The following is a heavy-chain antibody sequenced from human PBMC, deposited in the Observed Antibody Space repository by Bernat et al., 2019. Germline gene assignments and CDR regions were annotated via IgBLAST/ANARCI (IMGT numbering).Heavy chain of an antibody. J-gene: IGHJ5*01. CDR3: TKGGFGDYVFRFDS. V-gene: IGHV6-1*01. D-gene: IGHD4-17*01. CDR2: TYYRTICDF. CDR1: GDSVSNRVGS. Sequence: QAQLQQSGPGVVKPSQTLSLTCAISGDSVSNRVGSWNWIRQSPSRGLEWLGRTYYRTICDFDYAFSVQGRITISPDTSKTQFSLQLNSVTPEDTAVYYCTKGGFGDYVFRFDSWGQGSLVTVSS.